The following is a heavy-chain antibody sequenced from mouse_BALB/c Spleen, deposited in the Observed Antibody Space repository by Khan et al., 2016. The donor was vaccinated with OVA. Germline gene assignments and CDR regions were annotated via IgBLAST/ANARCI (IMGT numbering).Heavy chain of an antibody. CDR3: ARQPYYHYYIMDY. V-gene: IGHV2-6-1*01. CDR2: IWSDGST. Sequence: QVQLKESGPGLVAPSQSLSITCTISGFSLTNYGVHWVRQPPGKGLEWLVVIWSDGSTTYNSPLNSRLSISKDNSKSQVFLKMNSLQAADTAMYYCARQPYYHYYIMDYWGQGTSVTGSS. J-gene: IGHJ4*01. D-gene: IGHD2-10*01. CDR1: GFSLTNYG.